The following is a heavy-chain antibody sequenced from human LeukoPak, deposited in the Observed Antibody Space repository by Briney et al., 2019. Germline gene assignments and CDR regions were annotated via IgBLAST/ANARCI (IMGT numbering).Heavy chain of an antibody. J-gene: IGHJ6*03. D-gene: IGHD2-2*01. CDR3: ARNVYQLLPNYYYYMDV. CDR2: IIPIFGTA. V-gene: IGHV1-69*01. CDR1: GFTFSSYA. Sequence: GGSLRLSCAASGFTFSSYAISWVRQAPGQGLEWMGGIIPIFGTANYAQKFQGRVTITADESTSTAHMELSSLRSEDTAVYYCARNVYQLLPNYYYYMDVWGKGTTVTVSS.